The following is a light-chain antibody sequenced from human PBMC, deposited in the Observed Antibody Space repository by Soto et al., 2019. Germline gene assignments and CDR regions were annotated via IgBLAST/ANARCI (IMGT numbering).Light chain of an antibody. J-gene: IGKJ1*01. CDR1: QSVSSSY. CDR3: QQYGSSSWT. Sequence: EIVLTQSPGILSLSPGERATLSCRASQSVSSSYFAWYQQRFGQAPRLLIYGASSRATGIPDRFSGSGSGTDFTLTISRLEPEDFAVYYCQQYGSSSWTFGQGTKVEIK. CDR2: GAS. V-gene: IGKV3-20*01.